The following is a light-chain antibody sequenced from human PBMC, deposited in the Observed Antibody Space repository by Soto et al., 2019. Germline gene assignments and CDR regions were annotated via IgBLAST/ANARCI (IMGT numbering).Light chain of an antibody. CDR3: QQYGSSPGT. CDR2: DAS. Sequence: EFVLTQSPGTLSLSPGEISTFSGGDSQNVRNNYLAWYQQKPGQAPRLLIYDASSRATGIPDRFSGGGSGTDFTLTISRLEPEDFAVYYCQQYGSSPGTFGQGTKVDIK. V-gene: IGKV3-20*01. J-gene: IGKJ1*01. CDR1: QNVRNNY.